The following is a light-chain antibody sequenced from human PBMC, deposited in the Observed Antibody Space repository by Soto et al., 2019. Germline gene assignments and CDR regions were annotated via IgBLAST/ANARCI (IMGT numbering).Light chain of an antibody. CDR1: KSVSIN. CDR3: QQYNNWPPYT. CDR2: AAS. Sequence: EIVMTQSPATLSVSPGERATLSCRASKSVSINLPWYQQKPGQAPRLLIYAASTRATDIPARFSGSGSGTEFTLNISSLQYEDFEVYSCQQYNNWPPYTFGQGTKLAIQ. V-gene: IGKV3-15*01. J-gene: IGKJ2*01.